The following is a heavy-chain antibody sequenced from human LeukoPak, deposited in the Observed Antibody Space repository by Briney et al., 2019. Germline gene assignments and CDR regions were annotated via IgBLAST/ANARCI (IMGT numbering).Heavy chain of an antibody. J-gene: IGHJ1*01. V-gene: IGHV1-18*01. CDR3: ARGADYGDYSSPAEYFQH. CDR2: ISAYNGNT. Sequence: ASVKVSCKASGYTFTSYGISWVRQAPGQGLEWMGWISAYNGNTNYAQKLQGRVTMTTDTSTSTAYMELRSLRSDDTAAYYCARGADYGDYSSPAEYFQHWGQGTLVTVSS. CDR1: GYTFTSYG. D-gene: IGHD4-17*01.